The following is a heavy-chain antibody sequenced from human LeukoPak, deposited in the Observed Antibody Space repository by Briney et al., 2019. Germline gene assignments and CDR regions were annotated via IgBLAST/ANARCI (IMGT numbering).Heavy chain of an antibody. V-gene: IGHV3-23*01. CDR1: GFTFSSYA. D-gene: IGHD4-17*01. CDR3: TKASYGVYYYGMDV. CDR2: ISGSGGST. J-gene: IGHJ6*02. Sequence: GGSLRLSCAASGFTFSSYAMSWVRQAPGKGLEWVSAISGSGGSTYYADSVKGRFTISRDNSKNTLYLQMNSLRAEDTAVYYCTKASYGVYYYGMDVWGQGTTVTVSS.